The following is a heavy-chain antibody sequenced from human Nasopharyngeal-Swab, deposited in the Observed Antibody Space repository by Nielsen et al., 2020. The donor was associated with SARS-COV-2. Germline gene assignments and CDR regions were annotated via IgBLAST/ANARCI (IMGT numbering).Heavy chain of an antibody. D-gene: IGHD6-6*01. V-gene: IGHV3-73*01. CDR2: IRGKADNYAT. Sequence: GESLKISCAASGFTFSASAMHWVRRASGKGLEWVGRIRGKADNYATAYTASMKGRLTISRDDSKNTAYLQMNSLKTEDTAVYYCTRLRSSSSDDAFDVWGQGTMVTVSS. J-gene: IGHJ3*01. CDR1: GFTFSASA. CDR3: TRLRSSSSDDAFDV.